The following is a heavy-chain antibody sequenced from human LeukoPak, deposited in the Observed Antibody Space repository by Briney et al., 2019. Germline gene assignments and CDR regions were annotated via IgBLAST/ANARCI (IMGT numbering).Heavy chain of an antibody. CDR2: IYYSGST. CDR1: GGSISSGGYY. J-gene: IGHJ3*02. V-gene: IGHV4-31*03. CDR3: ARDGRPLVRAYAFDI. D-gene: IGHD3-10*01. Sequence: SETLSLTCTVSGGSISSGGYYWSWIRQHPGKGLEWIGYIYYSGSTYYNPSLKSRVTISVDTSKNQFSLKLSSVTAADTAVYYCARDGRPLVRAYAFDIWGQGTMVTVSS.